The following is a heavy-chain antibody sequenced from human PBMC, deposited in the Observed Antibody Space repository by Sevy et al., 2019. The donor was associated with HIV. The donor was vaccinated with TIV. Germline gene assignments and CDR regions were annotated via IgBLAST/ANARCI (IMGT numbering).Heavy chain of an antibody. V-gene: IGHV3-30*18. D-gene: IGHD3-10*01. Sequence: GGSLRLSCAASGFTFSTYGMHWVRQAPGKGLEWVAVISYDGNSKDYADSVKGRLTISRDNSKNMLYLQMNSLRAEDTAVYYCAKSYASGNYYNVAKDYWGQGTLVTVSS. CDR1: GFTFSTYG. CDR2: ISYDGNSK. CDR3: AKSYASGNYYNVAKDY. J-gene: IGHJ4*02.